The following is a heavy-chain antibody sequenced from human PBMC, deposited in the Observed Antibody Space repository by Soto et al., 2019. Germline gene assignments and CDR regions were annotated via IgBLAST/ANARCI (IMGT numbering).Heavy chain of an antibody. V-gene: IGHV4-39*01. CDR3: AGPGIAVAGTSFDY. CDR2: IYYSGST. J-gene: IGHJ4*02. CDR1: GGSISSSSYY. D-gene: IGHD6-19*01. Sequence: QLQLQESGPGLVKPSETLSLTCTVSGGSISSSSYYWGWIRQPPGKGLEWIGSIYYSGSTYYNPSLKSRVTISVDTSKNQFSLKLSSVTAADTAVYYCAGPGIAVAGTSFDYWGQGTLVTVSS.